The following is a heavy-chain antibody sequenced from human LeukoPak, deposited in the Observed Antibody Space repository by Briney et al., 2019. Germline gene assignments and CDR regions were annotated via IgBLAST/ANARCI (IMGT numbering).Heavy chain of an antibody. J-gene: IGHJ5*02. D-gene: IGHD1-26*01. CDR3: ARGLYRGSYHL. V-gene: IGHV4-34*01. CDR2: INDSGST. CDR1: GGPFSGYY. Sequence: SDPLSIPCAVCGGPFSGYYWSWIRQPPGKGLQWIEAINDSGSTNYNPSLKSRVTISVDTSKNQFSLKLSSVTAADTALYYCARGLYRGSYHLWGQGTLVTVSS.